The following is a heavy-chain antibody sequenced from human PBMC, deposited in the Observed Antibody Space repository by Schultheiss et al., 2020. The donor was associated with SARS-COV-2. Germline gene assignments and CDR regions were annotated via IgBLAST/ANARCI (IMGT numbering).Heavy chain of an antibody. CDR2: INPNSGGT. CDR3: ASAQLVGYGMDV. V-gene: IGHV1-2*06. D-gene: IGHD6-6*01. CDR1: GYTFTGYY. Sequence: ASVKVSCKASGYTFTGYYMHWVRQAPGQGLEWMGRINPNSGGTNYAQKFQGRVTMTRDTSISTAYMELSRLRSDDTSVYYCASAQLVGYGMDVWGQGTTVTGSS. J-gene: IGHJ6*02.